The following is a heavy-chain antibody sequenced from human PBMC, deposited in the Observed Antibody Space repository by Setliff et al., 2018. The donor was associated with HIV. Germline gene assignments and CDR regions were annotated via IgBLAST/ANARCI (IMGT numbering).Heavy chain of an antibody. CDR3: ARGRKELLFARRDTGFDY. CDR2: VIYNNGNT. D-gene: IGHD2-21*02. CDR1: GFTFSKYA. J-gene: IGHJ4*02. Sequence: GGSLRLSCAGSGFTFSKYAMGWVRQAPGKGLEWVAVIYNNGNTYYADSVKGRFTVSRDNSKNTLFLQMNSLTVEDTAIYYCARGRKELLFARRDTGFDYWGQGTLVTVSS. V-gene: IGHV3-23*05.